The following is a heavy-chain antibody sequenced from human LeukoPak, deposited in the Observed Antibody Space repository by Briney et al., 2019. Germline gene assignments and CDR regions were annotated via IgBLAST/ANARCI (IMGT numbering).Heavy chain of an antibody. V-gene: IGHV1-2*02. Sequence: ASVKVSCKASGYTFTGYNMHWVRQAPGQGLEWMGWIDPNSGGTNYAQKFQGRVTMTRDTSISTAYMELSSLSSDDTAVYYCARGRMGGGNDYWGQGTLVTVSS. D-gene: IGHD2-15*01. CDR1: GYTFTGYN. CDR2: IDPNSGGT. CDR3: ARGRMGGGNDY. J-gene: IGHJ4*02.